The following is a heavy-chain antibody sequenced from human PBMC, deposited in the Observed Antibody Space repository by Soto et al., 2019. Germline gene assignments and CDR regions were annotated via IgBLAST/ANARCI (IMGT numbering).Heavy chain of an antibody. CDR3: ARDLGYCTNGVCYPALFDL. Sequence: ASVKVSCKASGYTFTSYDINWVRQATGQGLEWMGWINAGNGNTKYSQKFQGRVTITRDTSASTAYMELSSLRSEDTAVYYCARDLGYCTNGVCYPALFDLWGQGTLVPVSS. J-gene: IGHJ5*02. V-gene: IGHV1-3*01. CDR1: GYTFTSYD. D-gene: IGHD2-8*01. CDR2: INAGNGNT.